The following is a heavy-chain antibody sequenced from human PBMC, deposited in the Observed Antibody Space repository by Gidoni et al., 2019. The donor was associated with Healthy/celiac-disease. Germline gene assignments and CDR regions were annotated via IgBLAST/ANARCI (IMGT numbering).Heavy chain of an antibody. CDR2: INHSGST. CDR3: ARGLTPKRPTPIYHKSNWFDP. Sequence: QVQLQQWGAGLLKPSETLSLTCAVYGGSFSGYYWRWIRQPPGKGLEWIGEINHSGSTNYNPSLKSRVTISVDTSKNQFSLKLSSVTAADTAVYYCARGLTPKRPTPIYHKSNWFDPWGQGTLVTVSS. V-gene: IGHV4-34*01. D-gene: IGHD2-2*01. J-gene: IGHJ5*02. CDR1: GGSFSGYY.